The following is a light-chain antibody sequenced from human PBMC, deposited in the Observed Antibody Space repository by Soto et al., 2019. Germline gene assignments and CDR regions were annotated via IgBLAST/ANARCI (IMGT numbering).Light chain of an antibody. CDR2: DAS. CDR3: QQYNSYSLYT. Sequence: DIQMTQSPSTLSASVGDRVTITCRASQSISSWLAWYQQKPGKAPKLLIYDASSLESGVPSRFSGSGSGTEFTLTISSLQPDDCATYYCQQYNSYSLYTFGQGTKLEIK. J-gene: IGKJ2*01. CDR1: QSISSW. V-gene: IGKV1-5*01.